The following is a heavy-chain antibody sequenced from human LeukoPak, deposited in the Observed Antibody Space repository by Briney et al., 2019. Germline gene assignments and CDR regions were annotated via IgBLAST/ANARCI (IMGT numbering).Heavy chain of an antibody. Sequence: GASVKVSCKASGYTFTGYYMHWVRQAPGQGLEWMGWINPNSGGTNYAQKFQGRVTMTRDTSISTAYMELSRLRSDDTAVYYCARADRSDGHRLPFDYWGQGTLVTVSS. J-gene: IGHJ4*02. CDR3: ARADRSDGHRLPFDY. V-gene: IGHV1-2*02. D-gene: IGHD3-16*01. CDR1: GYTFTGYY. CDR2: INPNSGGT.